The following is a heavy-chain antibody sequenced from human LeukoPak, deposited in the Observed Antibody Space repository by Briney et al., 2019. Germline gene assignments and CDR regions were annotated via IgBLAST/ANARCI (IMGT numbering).Heavy chain of an antibody. CDR1: VYTFTSYG. J-gene: IGHJ3*02. V-gene: IGHV1-18*01. CDR3: ARSGSGSYYGAFDI. D-gene: IGHD3-10*01. Sequence: ASVKVSFKASVYTFTSYGISWVRQAPGQGLEWMGWISAYNGNTNYAQKLQGRVTMTTDTSTSTAYMELRSLRSDDTAVYYCARSGSGSYYGAFDIWGQGTMVTVSS. CDR2: ISAYNGNT.